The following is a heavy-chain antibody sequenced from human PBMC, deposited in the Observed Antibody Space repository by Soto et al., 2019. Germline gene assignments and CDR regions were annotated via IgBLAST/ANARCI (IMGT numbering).Heavy chain of an antibody. V-gene: IGHV5-51*01. J-gene: IGHJ4*02. CDR2: IYPGDSDT. CDR1: GYSFTSYW. Sequence: SLTISCKVSGYSFTSYWIGWVRQMPGKGLEWMGIIYPGDSDTRYSPSFQGQVTISADKSISTAYPQWSSLKASDTAMYYCAIRQGYSYGLSEVWGQGTLVTVSS. CDR3: AIRQGYSYGLSEV. D-gene: IGHD5-18*01.